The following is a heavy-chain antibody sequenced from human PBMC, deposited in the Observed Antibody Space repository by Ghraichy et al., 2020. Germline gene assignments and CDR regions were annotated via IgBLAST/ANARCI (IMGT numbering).Heavy chain of an antibody. J-gene: IGHJ5*02. V-gene: IGHV4-31*03. CDR1: GGSISSGDYY. Sequence: TLSLTCTVSGGSISSGDYYWSWIRHHPGNALEWIGYIYYTWSTYYNPSLKSRVTISVEQSNNQFSLKLSSVTSADTSLYYCARERAVYSSPSCFGWFDPWGQGTLVTVSS. CDR2: IYYTWST. CDR3: ARERAVYSSPSCFGWFDP. D-gene: IGHD3-22*01.